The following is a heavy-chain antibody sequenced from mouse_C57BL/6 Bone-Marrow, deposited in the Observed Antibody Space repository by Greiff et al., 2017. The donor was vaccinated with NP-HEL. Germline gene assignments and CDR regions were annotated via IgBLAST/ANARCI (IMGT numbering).Heavy chain of an antibody. V-gene: IGHV2-2*01. CDR3: ARIYYDYGGAMDY. J-gene: IGHJ4*01. CDR1: GFSLTSYG. Sequence: QVQLQQSGPGLVQPSQSLSITCTVSGFSLTSYGVHWVRQSPGKGLEWLGVIWSGGSTDYNATFISRLSISKDNSKSQVFFKMNSLQADDTAIYYCARIYYDYGGAMDYWGQGTSVTVSS. CDR2: IWSGGST. D-gene: IGHD2-4*01.